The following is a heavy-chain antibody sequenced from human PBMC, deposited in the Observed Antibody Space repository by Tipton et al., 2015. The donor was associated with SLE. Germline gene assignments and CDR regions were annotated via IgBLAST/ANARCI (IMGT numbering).Heavy chain of an antibody. J-gene: IGHJ3*02. V-gene: IGHV3-23*03. D-gene: IGHD7-27*01. CDR3: ARDVWDLGKGAYDI. Sequence: GSLRLSCAASGFIFSNYHMTWVRQAPGKGLEWVSVIYSGNIATHYADSVKGRFTVSRDNSKNIVYLQMDSLRAEDTAVYHCARDVWDLGKGAYDIWGQGTMVTVSS. CDR1: GFIFSNYH. CDR2: IYSGNIAT.